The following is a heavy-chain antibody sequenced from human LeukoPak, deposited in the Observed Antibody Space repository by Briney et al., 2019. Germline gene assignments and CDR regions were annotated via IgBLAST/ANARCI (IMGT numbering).Heavy chain of an antibody. V-gene: IGHV3-74*01. Sequence: GGSLRLSCAASGFTFSSYWMHWVRHAPGKGLVWVSRISSDGSSTSYADSVKGRFTISRDDAKNTLYLQMNSLRADDTAVYYCATMVACPFDYWGQGTLVTVSS. CDR1: GFTFSSYW. CDR2: ISSDGSST. CDR3: ATMVACPFDY. D-gene: IGHD2-15*01. J-gene: IGHJ4*02.